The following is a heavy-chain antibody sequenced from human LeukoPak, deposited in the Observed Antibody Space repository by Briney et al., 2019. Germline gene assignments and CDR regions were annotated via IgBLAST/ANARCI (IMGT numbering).Heavy chain of an antibody. D-gene: IGHD1-26*01. CDR3: ARELKWELLSGDAFDI. CDR2: ISAYSGNT. Sequence: GASVKVSCKASGYTFTDYYMHWVRQAPGQGLEWMGWISAYSGNTNYAQKLQGRVTMTTDTSTSTAYMELRSLRSDDTAVYYCARELKWELLSGDAFDIWGQGTMVTVSS. V-gene: IGHV1-18*04. CDR1: GYTFTDYY. J-gene: IGHJ3*02.